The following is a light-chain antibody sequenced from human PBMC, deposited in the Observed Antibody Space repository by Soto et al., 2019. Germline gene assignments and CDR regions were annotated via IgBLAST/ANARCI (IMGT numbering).Light chain of an antibody. CDR1: SSNIGKNY. V-gene: IGLV1-51*02. CDR2: ETN. CDR3: GTWDTSLTVVL. J-gene: IGLJ2*01. Sequence: QSVLTQPPSVSAASGQKVTISCSGGSSNIGKNYVSWYQQLPGTAPKLLIYETNKRPSGIPDRFSGSKSGTSATLGISGLETGDEADYYCGTWDTSLTVVLFGGGTKLTVL.